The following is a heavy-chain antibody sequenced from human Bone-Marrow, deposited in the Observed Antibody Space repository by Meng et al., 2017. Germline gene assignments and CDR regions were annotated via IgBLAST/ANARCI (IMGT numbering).Heavy chain of an antibody. CDR2: MNPNSGNT. CDR3: ASPNGDYDLYYYYGMDV. D-gene: IGHD4-17*01. CDR1: GYTFTSYD. J-gene: IGHJ6*02. Sequence: ASVKVSCKASGYTFTSYDINWVRQATGQGLEWMGWMNPNSGNTGYAQKFQGRVTMTRNTSISTAYMELSSLRSEDTAVYYCASPNGDYDLYYYYGMDVWGQGTTVTVSS. V-gene: IGHV1-8*01.